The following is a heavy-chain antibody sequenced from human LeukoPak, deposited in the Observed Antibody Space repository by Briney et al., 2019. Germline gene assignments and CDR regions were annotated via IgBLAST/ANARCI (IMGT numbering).Heavy chain of an antibody. D-gene: IGHD1-26*01. CDR2: IKQDGSEK. Sequence: GGSLRLSCAASGFTFSSYWMSWVRQAPGKGLEWVANIKQDGSEKYYVDSVKGRFTISRDNAKNSLYLQMNSLRAEDTAVYYCARYSGSYETKLYYFDYWGQGTLVTVSS. CDR1: GFTFSSYW. J-gene: IGHJ4*02. CDR3: ARYSGSYETKLYYFDY. V-gene: IGHV3-7*01.